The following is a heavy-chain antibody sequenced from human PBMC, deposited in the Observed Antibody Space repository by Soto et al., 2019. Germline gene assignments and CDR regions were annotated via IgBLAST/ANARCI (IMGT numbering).Heavy chain of an antibody. CDR1: GFTFDDYS. CDR3: ARPHIDTAWNDGFDT. CDR2: ISYEGSNK. D-gene: IGHD1-1*01. Sequence: QVQLVESGGGVVQPGRSLRLSCAAFGFTFDDYSMHWVRQAPGKGLEWVALISYEGSNKYYADYVKGRFTISRDNAKNTLFLEVNTLRTEDTAVYYCARPHIDTAWNDGFDTWGQGTMVTVSS. J-gene: IGHJ3*02. V-gene: IGHV3-30-3*01.